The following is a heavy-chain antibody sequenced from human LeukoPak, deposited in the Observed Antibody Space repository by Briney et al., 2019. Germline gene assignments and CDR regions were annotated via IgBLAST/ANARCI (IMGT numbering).Heavy chain of an antibody. Sequence: GGSLRLSCAASGFTFSSYGMHWVRQAPGKGLEWVAFIRYDGSNKYYADSVKGRFTISRDNSKNTLYLQMNSLRAEDTAVYYCARDRVLAAAGLDYWGQGTLVTVSS. V-gene: IGHV3-30*02. D-gene: IGHD6-13*01. CDR2: IRYDGSNK. CDR3: ARDRVLAAAGLDY. J-gene: IGHJ4*02. CDR1: GFTFSSYG.